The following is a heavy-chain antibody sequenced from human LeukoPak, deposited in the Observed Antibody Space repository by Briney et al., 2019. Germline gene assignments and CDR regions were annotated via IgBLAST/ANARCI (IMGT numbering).Heavy chain of an antibody. CDR2: INHSGST. J-gene: IGHJ4*02. Sequence: PSETLSLTCAVYGGSFSGYYWSWIRQPPGKGLEWIGEINHSGSTNYNPSLKSRVTISVDTSKNQFSLKLSSVTAADTAVYYCARGFKRWQTVDYWGQGTLVTVSS. D-gene: IGHD4-23*01. CDR1: GGSFSGYY. V-gene: IGHV4-34*01. CDR3: ARGFKRWQTVDY.